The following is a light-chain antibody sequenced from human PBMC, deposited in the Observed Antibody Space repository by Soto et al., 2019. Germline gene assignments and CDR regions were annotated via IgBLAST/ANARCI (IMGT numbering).Light chain of an antibody. CDR2: AAS. V-gene: IGKV1-39*01. CDR1: QSIRSL. J-gene: IGKJ1*01. Sequence: DIQMTQSPTSLSASVGDSVSITCRASQSIRSLLNWYQQKPGKAPKLLIYAASSLQSGVPSRFSGSGSGTDFTLTIRGLQPEDFATYYCQQSSGSRDWAFGQGTKVDIK. CDR3: QQSSGSRDWA.